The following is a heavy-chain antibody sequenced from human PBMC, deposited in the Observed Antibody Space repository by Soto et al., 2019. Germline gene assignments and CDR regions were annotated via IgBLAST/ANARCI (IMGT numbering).Heavy chain of an antibody. Sequence: VQLQESGPGLVKPSETLSLTCTVSGGSISGYYWSWIRQSPGKGLEWIGYIHYSGSTNYNPSLKRRVTVSVDTSKNQLSLKLSSLTAADTAVYYCARGSAAGTKSPFDYWGQGTLVTVSS. CDR2: IHYSGST. CDR1: GGSISGYY. J-gene: IGHJ4*02. V-gene: IGHV4-59*01. D-gene: IGHD6-13*01. CDR3: ARGSAAGTKSPFDY.